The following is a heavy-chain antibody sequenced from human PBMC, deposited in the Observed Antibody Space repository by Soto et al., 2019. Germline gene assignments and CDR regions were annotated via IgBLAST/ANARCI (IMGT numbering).Heavy chain of an antibody. Sequence: QVQLQESGPGLVKPSQTLSLTCTVSGGSISSGGYYWSWIRQHPGKGLEWIGYIYYSGSTYYNPSLKSRVTISVDTSKNQFSLKLSSVTAADTAVYYCARVIAARARPDAFDIWGQGTMVTVSS. CDR3: ARVIAARARPDAFDI. D-gene: IGHD6-6*01. CDR1: GGSISSGGYY. V-gene: IGHV4-31*03. CDR2: IYYSGST. J-gene: IGHJ3*02.